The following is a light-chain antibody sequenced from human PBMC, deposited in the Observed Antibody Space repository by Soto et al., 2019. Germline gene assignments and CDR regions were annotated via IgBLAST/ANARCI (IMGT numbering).Light chain of an antibody. CDR1: QSLLHSNGYNY. CDR2: LGS. V-gene: IGKV2-28*01. CDR3: MQALQTPWT. J-gene: IGKJ1*01. Sequence: DIVMTQSPLSLPVTPGEPASISCRSSQSLLHSNGYNYLDWDLQKPGQSPQLLIYLGSNRASGVPDRFSGSGSGTDFTLKISRVEAEDVGVYYCMQALQTPWTFGQGTKVEIK.